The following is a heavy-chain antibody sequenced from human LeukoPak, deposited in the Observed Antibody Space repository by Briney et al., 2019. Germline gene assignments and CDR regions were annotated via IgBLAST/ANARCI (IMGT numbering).Heavy chain of an antibody. CDR1: GYSISSGYY. CDR3: ARLRGGSTMDV. V-gene: IGHV4-38-2*02. Sequence: SETLSLTCTVSGYSISSGYYWGWIRQPPGKGPEWIGSIYHSGSTYYNPSLKSRVTISVDTSKNQFSLKLSSVTAADTAVYYCARLRGGSTMDVWGKGTTVTISS. J-gene: IGHJ6*03. CDR2: IYHSGST. D-gene: IGHD2-15*01.